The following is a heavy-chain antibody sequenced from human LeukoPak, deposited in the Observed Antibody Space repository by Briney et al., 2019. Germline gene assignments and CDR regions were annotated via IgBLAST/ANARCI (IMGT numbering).Heavy chain of an antibody. V-gene: IGHV1-8*01. J-gene: IGHJ4*02. Sequence: GASVKVSCKASGYTFTSYDINWVRQATGQGLEWMGWTNPNSGNTGYAQKLQGRVTMTRNTSISTAYMELSSLRSEDTAVYYCARADFWSGYAIDYWGQGTLVTVSS. CDR3: ARADFWSGYAIDY. CDR1: GYTFTSYD. D-gene: IGHD3-3*01. CDR2: TNPNSGNT.